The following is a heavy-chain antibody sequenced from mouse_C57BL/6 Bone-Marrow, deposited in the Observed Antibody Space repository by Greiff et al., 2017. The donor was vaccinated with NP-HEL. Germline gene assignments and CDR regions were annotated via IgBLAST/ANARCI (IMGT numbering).Heavy chain of an antibody. CDR2: ISYDGSN. D-gene: IGHD2-12*01. J-gene: IGHJ3*01. Sequence: EVQLQQSGPGLVKPSQSLSLTCSVTGYSITSGYYWNWIRQFPGNKLEWMGYISYDGSNNYNPSLKNRISITRDTSKNQFFLKLNSVTTEDTGTYYCARRGGVLYPLAYWGQGTLVTVSA. CDR1: GYSITSGYY. V-gene: IGHV3-6*01. CDR3: ARRGGVLYPLAY.